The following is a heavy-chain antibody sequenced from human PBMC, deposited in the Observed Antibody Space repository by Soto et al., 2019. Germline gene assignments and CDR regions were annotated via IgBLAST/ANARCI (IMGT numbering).Heavy chain of an antibody. Sequence: GALRLSCAASGFTFSSYAMSWVRQAPGKGLEWVSAISGSGGSTYYADSVKGRFTISRDNSKNTLYLQMNSLRAEDTAVYYCAKDGPPGYCSGGSCYSDYWGQGTLATVSS. V-gene: IGHV3-23*01. D-gene: IGHD2-15*01. J-gene: IGHJ4*02. CDR3: AKDGPPGYCSGGSCYSDY. CDR1: GFTFSSYA. CDR2: ISGSGGST.